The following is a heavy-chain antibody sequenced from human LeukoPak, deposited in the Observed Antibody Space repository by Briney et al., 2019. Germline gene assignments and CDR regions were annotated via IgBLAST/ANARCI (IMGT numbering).Heavy chain of an antibody. J-gene: IGHJ4*02. CDR3: ARIASAVADL. CDR1: GFTQSIYW. V-gene: IGHV3-7*01. D-gene: IGHD6-13*01. Sequence: GGSLRLSCAASGFTQSIYWMSWVRQAPGKGLEWVANIKQDGSEKYYVDSVKGRFTISRDNAKNSLYLQMNSLRAEDTAVYYCARIASAVADLWGQGTLLSVSS. CDR2: IKQDGSEK.